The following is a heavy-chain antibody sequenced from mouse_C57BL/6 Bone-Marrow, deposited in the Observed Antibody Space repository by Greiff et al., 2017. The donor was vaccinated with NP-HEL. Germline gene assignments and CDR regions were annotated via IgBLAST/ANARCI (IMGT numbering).Heavy chain of an antibody. J-gene: IGHJ4*01. CDR2: IWGGGST. D-gene: IGHD2-4*01. Sequence: VKLVESGPGLVAPSQSLSITCTVSGFSLTSYAVDWVRQPPGKGLEWLGVIWGGGSTNYNSALMSRLSISKDNSKSQVFLKMNSLQTDDTAMYYCAKHEIYYDYDGQVYYYVMDFWGQGTSVTVSS. CDR1: GFSLTSYA. V-gene: IGHV2-9*01. CDR3: AKHEIYYDYDGQVYYYVMDF.